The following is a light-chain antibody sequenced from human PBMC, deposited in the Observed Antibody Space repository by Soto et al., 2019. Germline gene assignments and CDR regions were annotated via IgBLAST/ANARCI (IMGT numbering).Light chain of an antibody. CDR3: QLAGT. CDR2: GTS. J-gene: IGKJ3*01. Sequence: EIVLTQSPGTLSLSPGERATLSCRASQSIDSSYVAWYRQKPGQAPTPLIYGTSRRATGISDRFSGSGSGTAFTLSISRLEPEDFAVYFCQLAGTFGPGAKVEVK. V-gene: IGKV3-20*01. CDR1: QSIDSSY.